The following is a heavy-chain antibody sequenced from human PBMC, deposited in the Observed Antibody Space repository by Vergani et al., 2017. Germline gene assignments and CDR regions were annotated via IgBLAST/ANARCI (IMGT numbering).Heavy chain of an antibody. CDR3: AKDPWGTTGTTPQSPYYYYYGMDV. D-gene: IGHD1-1*01. CDR1: GFTFSSYA. CDR2: ISGSGGST. V-gene: IGHV3-23*01. Sequence: EVQLLESGGGLVQPGGSLRLSCAASGFTFSSYAMSWVRQAPGKGLEWVSAISGSGGSTYYADSVKGRFTISRDNSKNTLYLQMNSLRAEDTAVYYCAKDPWGTTGTTPQSPYYYYYGMDVWGQGTTVTVS. J-gene: IGHJ6*02.